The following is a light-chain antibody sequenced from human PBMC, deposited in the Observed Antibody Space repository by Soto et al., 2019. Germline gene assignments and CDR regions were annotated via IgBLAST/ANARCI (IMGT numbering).Light chain of an antibody. V-gene: IGKV1-39*01. CDR2: AAS. CDR3: QQSFSTPRT. J-gene: IGKJ1*01. Sequence: EIQMTQSQSSLSASLGDRVTITCRASQTISDFLNWYQHKPGKAPKLLIYAASSLQGGVPSRFSGSGSGTNFTLTISGLQSEDLATYFCQQSFSTPRTFGQGTKVDI. CDR1: QTISDF.